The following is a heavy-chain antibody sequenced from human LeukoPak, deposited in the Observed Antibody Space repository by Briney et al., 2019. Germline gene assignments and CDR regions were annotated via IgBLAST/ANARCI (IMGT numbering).Heavy chain of an antibody. CDR3: ARDKGYSSGWYGLNAFDI. CDR2: ISAYNGNT. V-gene: IGHV1-18*04. Sequence: ASVKVSCKASGYTFTGYYMHWVRQAPGQGLEWMGWISAYNGNTNYAQKLQGRVTMTTDTSTSTAYMELRSLRSDDTAVYYCARDKGYSSGWYGLNAFDIWGQGTMVTVSS. CDR1: GYTFTGYY. J-gene: IGHJ3*02. D-gene: IGHD6-19*01.